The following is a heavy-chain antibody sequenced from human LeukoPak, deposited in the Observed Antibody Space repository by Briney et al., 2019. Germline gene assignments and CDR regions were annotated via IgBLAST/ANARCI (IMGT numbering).Heavy chain of an antibody. D-gene: IGHD3-10*01. Sequence: GGSLRLSCAASGFTFDDYAMHWVRHAPGKGLEWVSGISWNSASTAYADSVKGRFTISRDNAKNSLYLQMNSLRAEDTAVYYCAREKLAGGYYGSGSYSSFDHWGQGTLVTVSS. CDR1: GFTFDDYA. V-gene: IGHV3-9*01. J-gene: IGHJ4*02. CDR2: ISWNSAST. CDR3: AREKLAGGYYGSGSYSSFDH.